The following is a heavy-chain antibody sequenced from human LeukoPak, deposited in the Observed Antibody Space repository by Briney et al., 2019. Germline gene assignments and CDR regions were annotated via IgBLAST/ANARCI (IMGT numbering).Heavy chain of an antibody. Sequence: SETLSLTCTVSSGSINGYYWSWIRQPPGKGLEWVGYISYSGSTNYNPPLKSRVTISVDTSKNQFSLKLSSVTAADTAVYYCAGFKRAGGWSYFDYWGQGTLVTVSS. J-gene: IGHJ4*02. CDR1: SGSINGYY. CDR3: AGFKRAGGWSYFDY. D-gene: IGHD6-19*01. V-gene: IGHV4-59*01. CDR2: ISYSGST.